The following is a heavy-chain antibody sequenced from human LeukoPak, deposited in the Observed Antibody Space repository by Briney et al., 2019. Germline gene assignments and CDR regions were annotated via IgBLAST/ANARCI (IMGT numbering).Heavy chain of an antibody. CDR3: ARVLSDTPRYSSGWYRWFDP. CDR2: ISSSGSTI. J-gene: IGHJ5*02. D-gene: IGHD6-19*01. CDR1: GFTFSSYE. Sequence: GGSLRLSCAASGFTFSSYEMNWVRQAPGKGLEWVSYISSSGSTIYYADSVKGRFTISRDNAKNSLYLQMNSLRAEDTAVYYCARVLSDTPRYSSGWYRWFDPWGQGTLVTVSS. V-gene: IGHV3-48*03.